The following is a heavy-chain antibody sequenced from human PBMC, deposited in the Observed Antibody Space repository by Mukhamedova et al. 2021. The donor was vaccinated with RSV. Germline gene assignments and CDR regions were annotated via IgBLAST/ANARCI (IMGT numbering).Heavy chain of an antibody. D-gene: IGHD6-19*01. V-gene: IGHV3-48*03. Sequence: GKGLEWVSYISSSGSTIYYADSVKGRFTISRDNAKNSLYLQMNSLRAEDTAVYYCARDLAIAVASLGQGTLVTVSS. CDR2: ISSSGSTI. CDR3: ARDLAIAVAS. J-gene: IGHJ5*02.